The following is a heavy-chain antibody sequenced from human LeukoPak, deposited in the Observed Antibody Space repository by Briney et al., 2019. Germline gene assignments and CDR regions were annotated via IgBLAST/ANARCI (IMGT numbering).Heavy chain of an antibody. J-gene: IGHJ4*02. D-gene: IGHD4-17*01. CDR3: AREHDSWTVTTFGY. V-gene: IGHV3-48*03. CDR1: GFTFSSYE. CDR2: ISSSGSTI. Sequence: PGGSLRLSCAASGFTFSSYEMNWVRQAPGKGLEWVSYISSSGSTIYYADSVKGRFTISRDNAKSSLYLQMNSLRAEDTAVYYCAREHDSWTVTTFGYWGQGTLVTVSS.